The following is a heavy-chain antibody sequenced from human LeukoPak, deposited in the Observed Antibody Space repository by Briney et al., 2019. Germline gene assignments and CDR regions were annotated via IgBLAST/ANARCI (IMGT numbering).Heavy chain of an antibody. V-gene: IGHV3-7*01. CDR3: ASSSWYFRL. D-gene: IGHD3-10*01. Sequence: GGSLRLSCAASGFTFSSYAMFWVRQAPGKGLEWVANMKYDGSGIHYVDSVKGRFTISRDNAKNSVYLQMNSLRAEDTAVYYCASSSWYFRLWGRGTLVTVSS. J-gene: IGHJ2*01. CDR2: MKYDGSGI. CDR1: GFTFSSYA.